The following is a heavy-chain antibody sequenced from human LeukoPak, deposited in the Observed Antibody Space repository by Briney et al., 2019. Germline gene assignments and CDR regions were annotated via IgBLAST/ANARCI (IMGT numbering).Heavy chain of an antibody. J-gene: IGHJ4*02. D-gene: IGHD3-22*01. Sequence: GGSLRLSCAASGFTFSSYWMSWVRQAPGKGLEWVANIKQDGSEKYYVDFVKGRFTISRDNAKNSLYLQMSSLRAEDTAVYYCARDRALYDSRRGYYYTEDDYWGQGTLVTVSS. V-gene: IGHV3-7*01. CDR1: GFTFSSYW. CDR2: IKQDGSEK. CDR3: ARDRALYDSRRGYYYTEDDY.